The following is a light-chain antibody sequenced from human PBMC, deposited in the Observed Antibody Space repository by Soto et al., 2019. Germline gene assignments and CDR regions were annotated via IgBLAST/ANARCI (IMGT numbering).Light chain of an antibody. CDR1: QTISSW. CDR2: KAS. Sequence: DIQMTQSPSSLSASVGDRATITCRASQTISSWLAWYQQKPGKAPKLLIYKASTLKSGVPSRFSGSGSGTEFTLTISSLQPDDFATYYCQQYNSYPITFGQGTRLEIK. J-gene: IGKJ5*01. CDR3: QQYNSYPIT. V-gene: IGKV1-5*03.